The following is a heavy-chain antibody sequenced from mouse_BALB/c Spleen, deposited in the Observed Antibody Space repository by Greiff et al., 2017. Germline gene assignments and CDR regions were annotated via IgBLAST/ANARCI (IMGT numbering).Heavy chain of an antibody. V-gene: IGHV7-3*02. Sequence: EVQVVESGGGLVQPGGSLRLSCATSGFTFTDYYMSWVRQPPGKALEWLGFIRNKANGYTTEYSASVKGRFTISRDNSQSILYLQMNTLRAEDSATYYCARDGGNNYYAMDYWGQGTSVTVSS. CDR1: GFTFTDYY. CDR2: IRNKANGYTT. D-gene: IGHD2-1*01. J-gene: IGHJ4*01. CDR3: ARDGGNNYYAMDY.